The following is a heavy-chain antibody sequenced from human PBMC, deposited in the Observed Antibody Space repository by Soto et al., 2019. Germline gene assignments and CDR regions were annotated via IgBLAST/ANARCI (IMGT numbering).Heavy chain of an antibody. CDR3: ARWVVDTAMVTFLPYYYYGMDV. D-gene: IGHD5-18*01. CDR2: INAGNGNT. CDR1: GYTFTSYA. J-gene: IGHJ6*02. Sequence: ASVKVSCKASGYTFTSYAMHWLRKAPGQRLEWMGWINAGNGNTKYSQKFQGRVTITRDTSASTAYMELSSLRSEDTAVYYCARWVVDTAMVTFLPYYYYGMDVCGQGTTVTVSS. V-gene: IGHV1-3*01.